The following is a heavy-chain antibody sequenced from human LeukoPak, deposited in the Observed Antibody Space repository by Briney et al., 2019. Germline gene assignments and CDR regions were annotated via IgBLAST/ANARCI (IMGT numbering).Heavy chain of an antibody. CDR1: GYTFTGYY. J-gene: IGHJ6*03. D-gene: IGHD3-9*01. Sequence: GASVKVSCKASGYTFTGYYMHWVRQAPGQGLEWMGWINPNSGGTNYAQKFQGRVTMTRDTSISTAYMELSRLRSDDTAVHYCARMTGYYYYMDVWGKGTTVTVSS. CDR3: ARMTGYYYYMDV. V-gene: IGHV1-2*02. CDR2: INPNSGGT.